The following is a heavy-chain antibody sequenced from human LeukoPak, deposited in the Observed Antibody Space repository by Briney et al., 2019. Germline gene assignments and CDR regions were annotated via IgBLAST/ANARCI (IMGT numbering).Heavy chain of an antibody. D-gene: IGHD2-2*01. Sequence: ASVKVSCKASGYTFTGYYMHWVRQAPGQGLEWMGWINPNSGGTNYAQKLQGRVTMTTDTSTSTAYMELRSLRSDDTAVYYCAREAAYCSSTSCYAGQFDYWGQGTLVTVSS. J-gene: IGHJ4*02. V-gene: IGHV1-2*02. CDR2: INPNSGGT. CDR1: GYTFTGYY. CDR3: AREAAYCSSTSCYAGQFDY.